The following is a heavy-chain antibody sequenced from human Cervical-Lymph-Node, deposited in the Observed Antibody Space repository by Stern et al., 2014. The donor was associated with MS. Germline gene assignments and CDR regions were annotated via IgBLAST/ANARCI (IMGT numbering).Heavy chain of an antibody. J-gene: IGHJ4*02. CDR1: GYTFTDYA. CDR2: ISAYNGDT. CDR3: AVLSVDADFDY. Sequence: QMQLVQSGAEVKKPGASVKVSCTAYGYTFTDYAISWVRQAPGQGLEWMAWISAYNGDTNLAQDVQGRVSLTTESATSTAYMELRSLRSDDTAVYYCAVLSVDADFDYWGQGTLVTVSS. D-gene: IGHD5-18*01. V-gene: IGHV1-18*01.